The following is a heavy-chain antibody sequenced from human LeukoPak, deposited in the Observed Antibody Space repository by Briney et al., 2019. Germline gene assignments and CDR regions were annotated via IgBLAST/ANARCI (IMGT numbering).Heavy chain of an antibody. D-gene: IGHD3-3*01. CDR3: ARGDYDFWSGYVYYYYMDV. CDR2: IYTSGST. CDR1: GGSISSYY. Sequence: SETLSLTCTVSGGSISSYYWSWIRQPAGKGLEWIGRIYTSGSTNYNPSLKSRVTMSVDTSKNQFSLKLSSATAADTAVYYCARGDYDFWSGYVYYYYMDVWGKGTTVTVSS. J-gene: IGHJ6*03. V-gene: IGHV4-4*07.